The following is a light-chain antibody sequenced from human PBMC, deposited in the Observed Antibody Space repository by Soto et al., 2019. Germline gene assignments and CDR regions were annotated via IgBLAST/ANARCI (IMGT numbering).Light chain of an antibody. CDR1: QSVSSN. CDR3: QQYIRWPLT. J-gene: IGKJ4*01. V-gene: IGKV3-15*01. Sequence: EIVMTQSPATLSVSPGERATLSCRASQSVSSNLAWYQQKPGQAPSLLIYGASTRATGTQARFSGSGSGTEFNLTISSLQSEDFAVYYCQQYIRWPLTFGGGTKVEIK. CDR2: GAS.